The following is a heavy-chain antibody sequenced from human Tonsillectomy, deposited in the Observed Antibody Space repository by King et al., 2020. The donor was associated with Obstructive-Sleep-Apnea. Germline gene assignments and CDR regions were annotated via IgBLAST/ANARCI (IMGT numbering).Heavy chain of an antibody. D-gene: IGHD2-2*01. V-gene: IGHV3-15*01. J-gene: IGHJ6*02. CDR3: TTPPEGYCSSTSCYYYGMDV. CDR2: IKSKTDGGTT. Sequence: VQLVESGGGLVKPGGSLRLSCAASGFTFSNAWMSWVRQAPGKGLEWVGRIKSKTDGGTTDYAAPVKGRFTISRDDSKNTLYLQMNSQKTEDTAVYYCTTPPEGYCSSTSCYYYGMDVWGQGTTVTVSS. CDR1: GFTFSNAW.